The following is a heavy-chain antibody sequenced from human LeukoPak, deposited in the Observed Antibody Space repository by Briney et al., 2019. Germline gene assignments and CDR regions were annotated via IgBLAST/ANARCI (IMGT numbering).Heavy chain of an antibody. Sequence: GRSLRLSCAASGFTFSSYAMSWVRQAPGKGLECVSGISGTGGGTYYADSVKGRFTISRDNSKNTLYLQMNSLRAEDTALYYCAKRRIVGTTRDAFDIWGQGTMVTVSS. CDR2: ISGTGGGT. D-gene: IGHD1-26*01. V-gene: IGHV3-23*01. J-gene: IGHJ3*02. CDR3: AKRRIVGTTRDAFDI. CDR1: GFTFSSYA.